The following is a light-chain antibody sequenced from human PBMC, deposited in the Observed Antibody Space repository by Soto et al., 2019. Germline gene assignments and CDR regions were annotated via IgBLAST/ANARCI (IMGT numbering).Light chain of an antibody. CDR3: QQYDNWPPIT. Sequence: VMTQSASTLSVSPGERATLSCRASQSINNDLAWYQHKPGQAPRLLIYGASTRAIGVPARFSGSGSGTEFTLTIDSLQSDDFAVYYCQQYDNWPPITFGQGTRLEIK. J-gene: IGKJ5*01. CDR1: QSINND. V-gene: IGKV3-15*01. CDR2: GAS.